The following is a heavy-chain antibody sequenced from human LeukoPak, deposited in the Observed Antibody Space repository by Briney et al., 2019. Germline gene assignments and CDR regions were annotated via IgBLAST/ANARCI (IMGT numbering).Heavy chain of an antibody. Sequence: GESLKIYCKGFGNSFTKYWINWVRQMPGKGLEWMGRIDPSDSQTNYSPSFQGHVTISADKSITTAYLQWSSLKASDTGIYYCARAYSGYDSFDYWGQGTLVTVSS. J-gene: IGHJ4*02. CDR2: IDPSDSQT. CDR1: GNSFTKYW. V-gene: IGHV5-10-1*01. CDR3: ARAYSGYDSFDY. D-gene: IGHD5-12*01.